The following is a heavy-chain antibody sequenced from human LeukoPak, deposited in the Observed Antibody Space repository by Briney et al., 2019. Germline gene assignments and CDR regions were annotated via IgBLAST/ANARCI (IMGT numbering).Heavy chain of an antibody. Sequence: SETLSLTCTVSGGSISNYYWSWIRQPPGKGLEWIGYIYYSGSTNYNPSLKSRVTMSVDTSKNQFSLTLTSVTAAGTAFYYCARGGIRGYSAFDNLDFWGLGTHVTVSS. CDR1: GGSISNYY. D-gene: IGHD5-12*01. CDR2: IYYSGST. V-gene: IGHV4-59*01. CDR3: ARGGIRGYSAFDNLDF. J-gene: IGHJ4*02.